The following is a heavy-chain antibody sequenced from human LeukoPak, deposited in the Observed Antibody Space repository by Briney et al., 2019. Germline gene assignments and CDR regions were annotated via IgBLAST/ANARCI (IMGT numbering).Heavy chain of an antibody. V-gene: IGHV3-23*01. J-gene: IGHJ5*02. CDR1: GFTFSSYA. CDR3: VRDGIVPGT. Sequence: GGSLGLSCVASGFTFSSYAINWVRQAPGKGLDWVSAIDGTGVHTYYADSVKGRFTIFRDNSKNTLYLQMNSLRAEDTAVYYCVRDGIVPGTWGQGTLVTVSS. CDR2: IDGTGVHT. D-gene: IGHD6-6*01.